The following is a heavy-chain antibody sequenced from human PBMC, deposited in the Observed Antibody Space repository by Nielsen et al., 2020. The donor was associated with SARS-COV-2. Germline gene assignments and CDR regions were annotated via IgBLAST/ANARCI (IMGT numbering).Heavy chain of an antibody. Sequence: GGSLRLSCSASGFTFSSTYMDWVRQPPGQGLVWVSRINPSGSGTAYADSVKGRFAVSRDNAENTVVLQIHSLRVEDTAVYYCAGGADFWSGTQKYYMDVWGKGTTVTVSS. CDR1: GFTFSSTY. J-gene: IGHJ6*04. V-gene: IGHV3-74*01. CDR2: INPSGSGT. CDR3: AGGADFWSGTQKYYMDV. D-gene: IGHD3-3*01.